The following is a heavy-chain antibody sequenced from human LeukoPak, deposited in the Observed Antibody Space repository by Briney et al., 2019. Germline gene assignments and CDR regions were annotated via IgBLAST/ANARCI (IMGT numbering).Heavy chain of an antibody. Sequence: SETLSLTCTVSGYSISSGYYWGWIRPPPGKGLEWIGIIYHSGSTYYNPSLKSRVTISGDTSKNQFSLKLSSVTAADTAVYYCARDPPDYWGQGTLVTVSS. V-gene: IGHV4-38-2*02. CDR3: ARDPPDY. CDR2: IYHSGST. J-gene: IGHJ4*02. CDR1: GYSISSGYY.